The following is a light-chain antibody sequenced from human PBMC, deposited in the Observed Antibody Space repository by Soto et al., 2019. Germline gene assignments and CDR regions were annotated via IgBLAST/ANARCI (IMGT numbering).Light chain of an antibody. J-gene: IGKJ2*01. CDR1: QSVRSY. V-gene: IGKV3-11*01. Sequence: ESLLTQSPATLSLSPGERATLSCRASQSVRSYLAWYQQKPGQAPRLLIYDASNRAPGIPARFSGSGSGTDFSLTISRLEPEDFAVYYCQQYAGSLYTFAQGTKVDIK. CDR2: DAS. CDR3: QQYAGSLYT.